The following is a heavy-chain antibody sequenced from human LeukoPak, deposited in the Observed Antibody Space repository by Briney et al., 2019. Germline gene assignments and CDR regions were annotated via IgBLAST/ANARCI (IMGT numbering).Heavy chain of an antibody. CDR3: AKYGGEGGLQNFEY. D-gene: IGHD3-16*01. V-gene: IGHV3-23*01. CDR2: ISGSGATT. CDR1: GFTFSSYA. J-gene: IGHJ4*02. Sequence: PGGSLILSCAASGFTFSSYAMSWVRQAPGKGLEWVSAISGSGATTYYADSVKGRFTISRDNPKNTLYLQMNNLRVEDTAVYYCAKYGGEGGLQNFEYWGQGTLVTVSS.